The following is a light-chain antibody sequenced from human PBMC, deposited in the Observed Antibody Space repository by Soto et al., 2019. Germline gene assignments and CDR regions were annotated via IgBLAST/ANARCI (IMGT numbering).Light chain of an antibody. CDR3: QQANTFPLT. Sequence: EIVMTQSPATLSVSPGERATLSCRASQSVSGNLAWYQQKPGQAPRLLIYAASTRATGIPARFSGSGSGTEFTLTISSLQSEDFATYYCQQANTFPLTFGGGTKVEIK. J-gene: IGKJ4*01. CDR1: QSVSGN. CDR2: AAS. V-gene: IGKV3-15*01.